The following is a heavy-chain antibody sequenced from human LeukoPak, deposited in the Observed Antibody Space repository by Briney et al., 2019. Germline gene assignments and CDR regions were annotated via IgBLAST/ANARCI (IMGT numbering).Heavy chain of an antibody. CDR2: IYYSGST. V-gene: IGHV4-39*07. D-gene: IGHD6-13*01. J-gene: IGHJ6*03. Sequence: SETLSLTCTVSGGSVSRSPYYWGWIRQPPGKGLVWIGNIYYSGSTYYNPSLKSRVTISVDTSKNQFSLKLSSVTAADTAVYYCASLIPPLAAAGTYYYYYMDVWGKGTTVTVSS. CDR3: ASLIPPLAAAGTYYYYYMDV. CDR1: GGSVSRSPYY.